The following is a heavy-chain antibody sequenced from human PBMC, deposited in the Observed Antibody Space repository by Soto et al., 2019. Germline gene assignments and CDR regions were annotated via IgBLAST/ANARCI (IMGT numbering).Heavy chain of an antibody. Sequence: QVQLVQSGAEVKKPGASVKVSCKASGYTFASYAISWRRQAPGQGLEWMGWISAYNGNTNYAQKLQGIVKMPADPSTSTAYMELRSLRSDDTAVYYCARDPPPPDYWGQGTLVTVSS. V-gene: IGHV1-18*01. CDR2: ISAYNGNT. CDR1: GYTFASYA. CDR3: ARDPPPPDY. J-gene: IGHJ4*02.